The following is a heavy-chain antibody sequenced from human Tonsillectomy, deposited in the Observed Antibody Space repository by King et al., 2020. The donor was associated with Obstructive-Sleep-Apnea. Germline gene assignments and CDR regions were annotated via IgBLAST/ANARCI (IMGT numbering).Heavy chain of an antibody. CDR2: ITSNSRTR. V-gene: IGHV3-48*02. D-gene: IGHD4-17*01. Sequence: EVQLVESGGGLVQPGGSLRLSCVASGFTFSTYSVNWVRQVPGKGLEWVAHITSNSRTRFYADSVKGRFTISRDNGKNSLFLQMSSLRDEDTAVYYCARLGDDYGDYVNWFFDLWGRGTLVTVSS. CDR1: GFTFSTYS. J-gene: IGHJ2*01. CDR3: ARLGDDYGDYVNWFFDL.